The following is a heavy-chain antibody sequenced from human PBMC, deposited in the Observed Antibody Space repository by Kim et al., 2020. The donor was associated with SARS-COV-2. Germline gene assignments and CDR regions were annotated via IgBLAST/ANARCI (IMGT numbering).Heavy chain of an antibody. CDR3: ARERGWVGATFAFDI. Sequence: SETLSLTCTVSGGSISSYYWSWIRQPPGKGLEWIGYIYYSGSTNYNPSLKSRVTISVDTSKNQFSLKLSSVTAADTAVYYCARERGWVGATFAFDIWGQGTMVTVSS. CDR2: IYYSGST. V-gene: IGHV4-59*01. D-gene: IGHD1-26*01. CDR1: GGSISSYY. J-gene: IGHJ3*02.